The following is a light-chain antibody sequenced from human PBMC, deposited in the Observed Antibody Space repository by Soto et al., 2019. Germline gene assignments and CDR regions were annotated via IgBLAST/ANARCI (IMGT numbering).Light chain of an antibody. Sequence: QSALTQPASVSGSPGQSITISCSGTTSDVGGYDVVSWYQQHPGKAPKLMIFEVYQRPSGVSDRFSGSKSGNTASLTISGLQAGDEADYYCCSFAGSSTFWVFGGGTKLTVL. CDR3: CSFAGSSTFWV. CDR2: EVY. V-gene: IGLV2-23*02. J-gene: IGLJ3*02. CDR1: TSDVGGYDV.